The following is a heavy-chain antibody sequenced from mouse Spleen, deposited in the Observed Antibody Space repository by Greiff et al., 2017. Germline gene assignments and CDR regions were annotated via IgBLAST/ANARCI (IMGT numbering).Heavy chain of an antibody. J-gene: IGHJ4*01. CDR3: AINGYDEGGGYYYAMDY. D-gene: IGHD2-2*01. CDR1: GYTFTSYW. V-gene: IGHV1-7*01. Sequence: QVQLQQSGAELAKPGASVKLSCKASGYTFTSYWMHWVKQRPGQGLEWIGYINPRSGYTKYNQKFKDKATLTADKSSSTAYMQLSSLTYEDSAVYYCAINGYDEGGGYYYAMDYWGQGTSVTVSS. CDR2: INPRSGYT.